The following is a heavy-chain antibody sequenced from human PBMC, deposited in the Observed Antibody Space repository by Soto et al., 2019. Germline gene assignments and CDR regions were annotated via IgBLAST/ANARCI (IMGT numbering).Heavy chain of an antibody. V-gene: IGHV3-30*18. CDR2: ISYDGSNK. D-gene: IGHD2-21*02. J-gene: IGHJ4*02. CDR1: GFTFSSYG. Sequence: PGGSLRLSCAASGFTFSSYGMHWVRQAPGKGLEWVAVISYDGSNKYYADSVKGRFTISRDNSKNTLYLQMNSLRAEDTAVYYCAKVNRAKLLFDPFDYWGQGTLVTSPQ. CDR3: AKVNRAKLLFDPFDY.